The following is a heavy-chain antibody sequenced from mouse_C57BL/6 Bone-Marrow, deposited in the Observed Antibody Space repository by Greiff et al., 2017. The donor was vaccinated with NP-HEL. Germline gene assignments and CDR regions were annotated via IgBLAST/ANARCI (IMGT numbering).Heavy chain of an antibody. V-gene: IGHV1-15*01. CDR1: GYTFTDYE. Sequence: SGAELVRPGASVTLSCKASGYTFTDYEMHWVKQTPVHGLEWIGAIDPETGGTAYNQKFKGKAILTADKSSSTAYMELRSLTSEDSAVYYCTRRDGYDWYFDVWGTGTTVTVSS. D-gene: IGHD2-2*01. J-gene: IGHJ1*03. CDR3: TRRDGYDWYFDV. CDR2: IDPETGGT.